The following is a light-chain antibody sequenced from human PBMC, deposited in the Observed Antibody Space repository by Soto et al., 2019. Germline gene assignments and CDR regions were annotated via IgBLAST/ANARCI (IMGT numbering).Light chain of an antibody. CDR2: RDN. V-gene: IGLV1-47*01. Sequence: QSVLTQPPSASGTPGQSVTISCSGSSSNIGSDYVYWFQLLPATAPKLLIYRDNQRPSGVSDRFSGSKSGTSGSLAISGLRTEDEADYYCAAWDDSLSGWEFGGGTKLTVL. CDR3: AAWDDSLSGWE. J-gene: IGLJ2*01. CDR1: SSNIGSDY.